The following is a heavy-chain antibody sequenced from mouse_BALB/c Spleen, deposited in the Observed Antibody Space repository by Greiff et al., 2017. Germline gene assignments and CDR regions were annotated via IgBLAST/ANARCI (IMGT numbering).Heavy chain of an antibody. CDR1: GFSLTSYG. V-gene: IGHV2-9*02. CDR3: AREGRYYYGSSYAMDY. CDR2: IWAGGST. Sequence: VQVVESGPGLVAPSQSLSITCTVSGFSLTSYGVHWVRQPPGKGLEWLGVIWAGGSTNYNSALMSRLSISKDNSKSQVFLKMNSLQTDDTAMYYCAREGRYYYGSSYAMDYWGQGTSVTVSS. D-gene: IGHD1-1*01. J-gene: IGHJ4*01.